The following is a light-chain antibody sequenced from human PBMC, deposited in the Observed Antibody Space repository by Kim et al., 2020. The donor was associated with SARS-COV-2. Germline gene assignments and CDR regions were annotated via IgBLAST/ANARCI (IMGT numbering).Light chain of an antibody. CDR1: ESIGTW. V-gene: IGKV1-5*03. CDR2: LAS. Sequence: DIQMTQSPSTLSASVGDRVTITCRASESIGTWLAWYQQKPGRAPRLLIYLASTLENGVPSRFSGTGSGTEFSLSITSLQPDDFATYDGQLRSRFPYTFGQGPKLAI. J-gene: IGKJ2*01. CDR3: QLRSRFPYT.